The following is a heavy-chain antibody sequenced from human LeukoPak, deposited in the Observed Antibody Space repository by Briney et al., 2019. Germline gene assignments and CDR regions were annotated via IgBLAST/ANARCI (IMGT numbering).Heavy chain of an antibody. Sequence: PGGSLRLSCAAAGFTFDDYAMHWVRQAPGKGLEWVSGISWNSGSIGYADSAQGRFTICRDNAKNSLYLQMNSLRAEDMALYYCAKDSVGALDYWGQGTLVTVSS. V-gene: IGHV3-9*03. D-gene: IGHD1-26*01. CDR2: ISWNSGSI. CDR3: AKDSVGALDY. CDR1: GFTFDDYA. J-gene: IGHJ4*02.